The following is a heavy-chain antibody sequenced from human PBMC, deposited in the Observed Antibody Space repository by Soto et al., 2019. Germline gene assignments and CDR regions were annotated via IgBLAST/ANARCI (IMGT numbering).Heavy chain of an antibody. V-gene: IGHV5-10-1*01. CDR1: GYSFTSYW. CDR2: IDPSDSYT. Sequence: RGESLKISCKGSGYSFTSYWISWVRQMPGKGLEWMGRIDPSDSYTNYSPSFQGHVTISADKSISTAYLQWSSLKASDTAMYYCARRGRYCSSTSCYDYYGMDVWGQGTTVTVSS. J-gene: IGHJ6*02. CDR3: ARRGRYCSSTSCYDYYGMDV. D-gene: IGHD2-2*01.